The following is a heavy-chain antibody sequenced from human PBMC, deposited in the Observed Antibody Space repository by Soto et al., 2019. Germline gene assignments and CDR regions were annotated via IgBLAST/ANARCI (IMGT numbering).Heavy chain of an antibody. CDR2: IKSKTDGGTR. V-gene: IGHV3-15*07. D-gene: IGHD3-22*01. CDR1: GFTFSNAW. J-gene: IGHJ4*02. CDR3: TLGYYYDSSGYYYDHYFDY. Sequence: EVQLVESGGGLVKPGGSLRLSCAASGFTFSNAWMNWVRQAPGKGLEWVGRIKSKTDGGTRDYAAPVKGRFTISREDSKNTLYLQMNSLKTEDTAVYYCTLGYYYDSSGYYYDHYFDYWGQGTLVTVSS.